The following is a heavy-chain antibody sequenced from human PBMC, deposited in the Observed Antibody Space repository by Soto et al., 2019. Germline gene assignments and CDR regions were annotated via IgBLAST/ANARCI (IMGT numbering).Heavy chain of an antibody. V-gene: IGHV3-21*01. CDR2: ISSSSSYI. Sequence: EVQLVESGGGLVKPGGSLRLSCAASGFTFSSYSMNWVRQAPGKGLEWVSSISSSSSYIYYADSVKGRFTISRDNAKDSLYLQMNSLRAEDTAVYYCARDGRTTFDYWGQGTLVTVSS. CDR3: ARDGRTTFDY. J-gene: IGHJ4*02. CDR1: GFTFSSYS. D-gene: IGHD4-4*01.